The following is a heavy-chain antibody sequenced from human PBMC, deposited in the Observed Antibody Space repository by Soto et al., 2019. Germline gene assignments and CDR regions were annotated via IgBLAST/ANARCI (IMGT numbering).Heavy chain of an antibody. CDR3: AKKMRSDAFDV. CDR2: IYHSGNT. V-gene: IGHV4-4*02. J-gene: IGHJ3*01. CDR1: GDSISTTNW. Sequence: QAQLQESGPGLEKPSGTVSLTCADCGDSISTTNWWSWVRQPPGKGLEWIGEIYHSGNTNYNPSLKSRISISVDKSKNQFSLKLRSVTAADTAVYYCAKKMRSDAFDVWGQGTMVTVSS.